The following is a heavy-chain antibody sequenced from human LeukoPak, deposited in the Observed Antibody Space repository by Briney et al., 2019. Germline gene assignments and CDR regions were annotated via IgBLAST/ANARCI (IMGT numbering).Heavy chain of an antibody. CDR3: ARDQFYRIDCSSTSCYRLGAFDI. CDR1: GGTISSYA. Sequence: SVKVSCKASGGTISSYAISWVRQAPGQGLEWMGGIIPIFGTANYAQKFQGRVTITTDESTSTAYMELSSLRSEDTAVYYCARDQFYRIDCSSTSCYRLGAFDIWGQGTMVTVSS. CDR2: IIPIFGTA. V-gene: IGHV1-69*05. D-gene: IGHD2-2*02. J-gene: IGHJ3*02.